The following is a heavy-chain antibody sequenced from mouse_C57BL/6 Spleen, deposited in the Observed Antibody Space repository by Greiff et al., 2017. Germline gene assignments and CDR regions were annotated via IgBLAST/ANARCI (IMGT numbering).Heavy chain of an antibody. J-gene: IGHJ4*01. CDR3: AKIPLITTVVATDAMDY. Sequence: VQLQQSGPGLVQPSQSLSITCTVSGFSLTSYGVHWVRQPPGKGLEWLGVIWSGGSTDYNAAFISRLSISKDNSKSQVFFKMNSLQADDTAIYYCAKIPLITTVVATDAMDYWGQGTSVTVSS. D-gene: IGHD1-1*01. CDR2: IWSGGST. V-gene: IGHV2-4*01. CDR1: GFSLTSYG.